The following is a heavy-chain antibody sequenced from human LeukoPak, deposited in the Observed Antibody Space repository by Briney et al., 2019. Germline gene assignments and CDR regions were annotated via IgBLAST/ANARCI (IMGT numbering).Heavy chain of an antibody. CDR2: IYSGGST. CDR3: AREMATTPYYYYGMDV. V-gene: IGHV3-66*02. Sequence: GGSLRLSCAASGFTVSSNYMSWVRQAPGKGLEGGSGIYSGGSTYYADSVKGRFTISRDNSKNTLYLQMNSLGAEDTAVYYCAREMATTPYYYYGMDVWGQGTTVTVSS. CDR1: GFTVSSNY. J-gene: IGHJ6*02. D-gene: IGHD5-24*01.